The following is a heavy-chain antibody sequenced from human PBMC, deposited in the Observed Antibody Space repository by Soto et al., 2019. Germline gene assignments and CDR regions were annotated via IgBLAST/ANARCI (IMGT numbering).Heavy chain of an antibody. V-gene: IGHV3-23*01. CDR1: GFTFSSYA. J-gene: IGHJ6*03. Sequence: EVQLLESGGGLVQPGGSLRLSCAASGFTFSSYAMSWVRQAPGKGLEWVSAISGSGGSTYYADSVKGRFTISRDNSKNTLYLQMNSLGAEDTAVYYCAKDGYGSGSYSTLYYYYDMYVWGKGTTVTVSS. CDR3: AKDGYGSGSYSTLYYYYDMYV. CDR2: ISGSGGST. D-gene: IGHD3-10*01.